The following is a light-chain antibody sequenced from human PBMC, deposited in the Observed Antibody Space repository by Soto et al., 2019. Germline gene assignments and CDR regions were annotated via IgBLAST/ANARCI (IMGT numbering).Light chain of an antibody. Sequence: DIVLTQSPASLSLPPGERATLSCRDSQSISSSFLAWYQQKPGQAPRLLIYGASRRATGIADRFTGSGSGTDFTLTIIRLEPEDFAVYYFQQYDSSLTFGHGTKVEIK. CDR2: GAS. CDR3: QQYDSSLT. V-gene: IGKV3-20*01. J-gene: IGKJ1*01. CDR1: QSISSSF.